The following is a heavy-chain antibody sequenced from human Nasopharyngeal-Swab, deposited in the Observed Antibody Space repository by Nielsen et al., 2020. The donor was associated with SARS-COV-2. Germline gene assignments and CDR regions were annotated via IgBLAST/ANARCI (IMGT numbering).Heavy chain of an antibody. V-gene: IGHV3-74*01. J-gene: IGHJ6*03. CDR3: ARVPSIAVAGILLPYYYYYMDV. D-gene: IGHD6-19*01. CDR2: INDDGSST. Sequence: GESLKISCAASGFRFGTYWMHWVRQAPGEGLMWVSQINDDGSSTNYADSVKGRFTISRDNTKNTLYLQMHSLRAEDTAVYYCARVPSIAVAGILLPYYYYYMDVWGKGTTVTVSS. CDR1: GFRFGTYW.